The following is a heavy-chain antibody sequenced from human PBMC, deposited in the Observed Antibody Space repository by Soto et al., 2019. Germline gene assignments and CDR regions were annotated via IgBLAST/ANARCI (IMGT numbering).Heavy chain of an antibody. D-gene: IGHD3-22*01. Sequence: SETLSLTCAVYGGSFSGYYLTWIRQPPGTGLEWIGEINHSGSTNYNPSLKSRVTISVDTSKNQFSLKLTSVTAADTAVYYCARAHDSSGYHFDYWGQGTLVTVSS. CDR2: INHSGST. CDR3: ARAHDSSGYHFDY. V-gene: IGHV4-34*01. J-gene: IGHJ4*02. CDR1: GGSFSGYY.